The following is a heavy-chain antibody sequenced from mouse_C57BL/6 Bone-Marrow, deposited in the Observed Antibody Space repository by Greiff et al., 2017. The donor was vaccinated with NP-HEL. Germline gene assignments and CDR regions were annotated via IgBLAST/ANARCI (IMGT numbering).Heavy chain of an antibody. V-gene: IGHV1-15*01. Sequence: QVQLQQSGAELVRPGASVTLSCKASGYTFTDYEMHWVKQTPVHGLEWIGAIDPETGGTAYNQKFKGKAILTADKSSSTAYMELRSLTSEDSAVYYGTRRDYDSLYYYAMDYWGQGTSVTVSS. CDR3: TRRDYDSLYYYAMDY. CDR2: IDPETGGT. CDR1: GYTFTDYE. D-gene: IGHD2-4*01. J-gene: IGHJ4*01.